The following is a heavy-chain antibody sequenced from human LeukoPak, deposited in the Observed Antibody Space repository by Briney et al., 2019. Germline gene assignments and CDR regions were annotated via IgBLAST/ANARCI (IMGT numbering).Heavy chain of an antibody. V-gene: IGHV3-74*01. CDR2: INSDGSST. CDR1: GFTFSSYW. D-gene: IGHD5-24*01. Sequence: PGGSLRLSCAASGFTFSSYWMHWVRQAPGKGLVWVSRINSDGSSTSYADSVKGRFTISRDNSKNTLYLQMNSLRAEDTAVYYCAKTRRDGDYFDYWGQGTLVTVSS. J-gene: IGHJ4*02. CDR3: AKTRRDGDYFDY.